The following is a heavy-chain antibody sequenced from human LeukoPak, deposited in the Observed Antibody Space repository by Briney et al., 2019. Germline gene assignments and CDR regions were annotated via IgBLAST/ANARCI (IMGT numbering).Heavy chain of an antibody. D-gene: IGHD6-13*01. Sequence: ASVKVSCKASGCTFTGYYMHWVRQAPGQGLEWMGWINPNNGGTNYAQKFQGRVTMTRDTSVSTAYMELSRLRSDDTAVYYCERDSGLLAAAGHWFDPWGQGTLVTVSS. CDR1: GCTFTGYY. J-gene: IGHJ5*02. CDR3: ERDSGLLAAAGHWFDP. V-gene: IGHV1-2*02. CDR2: INPNNGGT.